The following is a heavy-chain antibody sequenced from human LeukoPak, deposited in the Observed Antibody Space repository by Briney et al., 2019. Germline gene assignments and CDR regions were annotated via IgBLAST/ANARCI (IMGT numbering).Heavy chain of an antibody. CDR1: GFTFSSYA. D-gene: IGHD1-1*01. V-gene: IGHV3-7*01. CDR3: ARLGLEVGGPNWFDP. J-gene: IGHJ5*02. CDR2: IKRDGSQK. Sequence: GGSLRLSCAASGFTFSSYAMHWVRQAPGKGLEWVAHIKRDGSQKYYLDSVKGRFTISRGNAKNSLYLQMNSLRVEDTAVYYCARLGLEVGGPNWFDPWGQGTLVTVSS.